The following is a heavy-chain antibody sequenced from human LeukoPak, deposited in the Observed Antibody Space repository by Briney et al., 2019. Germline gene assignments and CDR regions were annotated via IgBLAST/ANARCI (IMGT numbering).Heavy chain of an antibody. CDR2: ISAYNGNT. D-gene: IGHD5-12*01. CDR3: AREPPLNSGYDQTFDY. Sequence: ASVNVSCTASAYTFTIYGISWVRQAPGQGLEWMGWISAYNGNTNYAQKLQGRVTMTTDTSTSTAYMELRSLRSDDTAVYYCAREPPLNSGYDQTFDYWGQGTLVTVSS. V-gene: IGHV1-18*01. CDR1: AYTFTIYG. J-gene: IGHJ4*02.